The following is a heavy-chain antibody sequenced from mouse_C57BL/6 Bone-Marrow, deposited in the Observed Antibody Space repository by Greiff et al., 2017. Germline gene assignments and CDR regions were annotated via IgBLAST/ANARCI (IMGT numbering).Heavy chain of an antibody. V-gene: IGHV1-50*01. CDR3: VYYYYDEKYFDV. CDR1: GYTFTSYW. J-gene: IGHJ1*03. D-gene: IGHD2-4*01. Sequence: QVQLQQPGAELVKPGASVKLSCKASGYTFTSYWMQWVKQRPGQGLEWIGEIDPSDSYTNYNQKFKGKATLTVDTSSSTAYMQLSSLTSEDSAVDYCVYYYYDEKYFDVWGTGTTVTVSS. CDR2: IDPSDSYT.